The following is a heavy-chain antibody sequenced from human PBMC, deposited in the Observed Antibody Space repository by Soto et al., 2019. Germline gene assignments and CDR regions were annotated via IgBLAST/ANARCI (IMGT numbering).Heavy chain of an antibody. J-gene: IGHJ6*02. CDR2: IIPIFGTA. V-gene: IGHV1-69*13. CDR1: GGTFSSYA. Sequence: SVKVSCKASGGTFSSYAISWVRQAPGQGLEWMGGIIPIFGTANYAQKFQGRVTITADESTSTAYMELSSLRSEDTAVYYCARGDFCSGSYLNYYYYGMDVCGQGTTVTVSS. D-gene: IGHD3-3*01. CDR3: ARGDFCSGSYLNYYYYGMDV.